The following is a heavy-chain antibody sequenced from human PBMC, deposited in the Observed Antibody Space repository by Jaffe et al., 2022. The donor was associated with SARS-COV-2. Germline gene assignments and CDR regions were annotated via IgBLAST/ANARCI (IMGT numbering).Heavy chain of an antibody. Sequence: EVQLVQSGAEVKKPGESLKISCKGSGYSFATYWIGWVRQMPGKGLEWMGIIQPGDSTVRYGPPFQGQVTFSADKSISTAYLQWSSLKASDTAIYYCARLAYCGGDCYFDYWGQGTLVTVSS. CDR3: ARLAYCGGDCYFDY. CDR2: IQPGDSTV. V-gene: IGHV5-51*01. CDR1: GYSFATYW. J-gene: IGHJ4*02. D-gene: IGHD2-21*02.